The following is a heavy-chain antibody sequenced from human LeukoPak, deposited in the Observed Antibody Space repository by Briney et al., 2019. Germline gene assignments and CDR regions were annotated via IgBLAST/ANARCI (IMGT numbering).Heavy chain of an antibody. CDR1: GFTVSSNY. J-gene: IGHJ6*03. CDR2: IYGGGST. Sequence: GGSLRLSCAASGFTVSSNYMSWVRQAPGKGLEWVSVIYGGGSTYYADSVKGRFTISRDNSKNTLYLQMNSLRAEDTAVYYCARGSPYYDSSGYPYYMDVWGKGTTVTVSS. D-gene: IGHD3-22*01. V-gene: IGHV3-53*01. CDR3: ARGSPYYDSSGYPYYMDV.